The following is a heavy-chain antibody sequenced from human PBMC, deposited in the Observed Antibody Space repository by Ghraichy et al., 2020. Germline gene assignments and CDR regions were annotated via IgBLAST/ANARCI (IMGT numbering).Heavy chain of an antibody. Sequence: LSLTCAASGFTFSSYAMNWVRQAPGKGLEWGSTISGSGGSTYYAGAAKGRFTISRDNSKNTLYLQMNSLRAEDTAIYYCAKDLIGGDVYWGQGTLVTVSS. V-gene: IGHV3-23*01. CDR2: ISGSGGST. D-gene: IGHD2-21*01. CDR1: GFTFSSYA. CDR3: AKDLIGGDVY. J-gene: IGHJ4*02.